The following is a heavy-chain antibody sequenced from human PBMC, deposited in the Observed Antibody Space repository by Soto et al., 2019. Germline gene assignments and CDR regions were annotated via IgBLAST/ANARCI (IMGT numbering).Heavy chain of an antibody. V-gene: IGHV1-18*01. CDR1: GYIFVNYG. CDR3: AMGDNYFTPTPQDF. Sequence: QVQLVQSGDEVRKPGSSVKVSCKASGYIFVNYGIAWVRQAPGQGLAWMGWISPYSGHTHYASKDQGRLTMTTDTSTSTADMDLVSLTSDDTAVYYCAMGDNYFTPTPQDFWGQGTTVTVSS. J-gene: IGHJ6*02. CDR2: ISPYSGHT. D-gene: IGHD3-16*01.